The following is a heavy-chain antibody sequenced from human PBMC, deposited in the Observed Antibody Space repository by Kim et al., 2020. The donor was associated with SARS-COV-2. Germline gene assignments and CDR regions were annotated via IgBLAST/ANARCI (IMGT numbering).Heavy chain of an antibody. Sequence: SVKVSCKASGGTFSSYAISWVRQAPGQGLEWMGGIIPIFGTANYAQKFQGRVTITADESTSTAYMELSSLRSEDTAVYYCARTVRTYDFWSGYSYYYYYGMDVWGQGTTVTVSS. CDR3: ARTVRTYDFWSGYSYYYYYGMDV. D-gene: IGHD3-3*01. V-gene: IGHV1-69*13. CDR1: GGTFSSYA. J-gene: IGHJ6*02. CDR2: IIPIFGTA.